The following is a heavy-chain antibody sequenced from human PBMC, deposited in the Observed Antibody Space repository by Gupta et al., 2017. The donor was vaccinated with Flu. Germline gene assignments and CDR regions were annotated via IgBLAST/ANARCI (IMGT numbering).Heavy chain of an antibody. V-gene: IGHV6-1*01. Sequence: PSRGLEWLGRTYYRSKWYNDYAVSVKSRITINPDTSKNQFSLQLNSVTPEDTAVYYCARDTELAVPLNGFDPWGQGTLVTVSS. J-gene: IGHJ5*02. CDR3: ARDTELAVPLNGFDP. D-gene: IGHD6-19*01. CDR2: TYYRSKWYN.